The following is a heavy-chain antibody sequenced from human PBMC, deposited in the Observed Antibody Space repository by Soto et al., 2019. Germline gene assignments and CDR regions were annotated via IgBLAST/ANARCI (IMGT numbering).Heavy chain of an antibody. Sequence: SETLSLTCAVYGGSFSGYYWSWIRQPPGKGLEWIGEINHSGSTNYNPSLKSRVTISVDTSKNRFSLKLSSVTAADTAVYYCARGYYDILTGYYDYWGQGTLVTVSS. D-gene: IGHD3-9*01. CDR3: ARGYYDILTGYYDY. V-gene: IGHV4-34*01. CDR2: INHSGST. J-gene: IGHJ4*02. CDR1: GGSFSGYY.